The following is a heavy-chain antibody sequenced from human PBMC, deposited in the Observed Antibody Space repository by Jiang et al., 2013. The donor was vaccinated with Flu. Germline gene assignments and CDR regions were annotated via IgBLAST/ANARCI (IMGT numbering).Heavy chain of an antibody. V-gene: IGHV1-18*01. CDR1: SYG. D-gene: IGHD6-19*01. Sequence: SYGISWVRQAPGQGLEWMGWINAYNGNTNYAQKVQGRVTMTTDTSTSTAYMELRSLRSDDTAVYYCARDWQCLDYWGQGTLVTVSS. CDR3: ARDWQCLDY. CDR2: INAYNGNT. J-gene: IGHJ4*02.